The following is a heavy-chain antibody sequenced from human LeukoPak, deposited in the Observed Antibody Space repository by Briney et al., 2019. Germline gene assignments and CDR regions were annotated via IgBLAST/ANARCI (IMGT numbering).Heavy chain of an antibody. J-gene: IGHJ5*02. CDR1: GYTFTSYG. CDR3: ARDRGSSSWYVWFDP. Sequence: GASVKVSCKASGYTFTSYGISWVRQAPGQELEWMGWISAYNGNTNYAQKLQGRVTMTTGTSTSTAYMELRSLRSDDTAVYYCARDRGSSSWYVWFDPWGQGTLVTVSS. V-gene: IGHV1-18*01. CDR2: ISAYNGNT. D-gene: IGHD6-13*01.